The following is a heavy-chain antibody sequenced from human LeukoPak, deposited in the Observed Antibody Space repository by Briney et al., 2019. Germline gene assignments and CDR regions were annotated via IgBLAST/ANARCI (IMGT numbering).Heavy chain of an antibody. D-gene: IGHD2-2*01. CDR2: INHSGST. CDR3: ARTLLVPAAMIGFDP. J-gene: IGHJ5*02. CDR1: GGSFSGYY. V-gene: IGHV4-34*01. Sequence: PSETLSFTCAVYGGSFSGYYWSWIRQPPGKGLEWIGEINHSGSTNYNPSLKSRVTISVDTSKNQFSLKLSSVTAADTAVYYCARTLLVPAAMIGFDPWGQGTLVTVSS.